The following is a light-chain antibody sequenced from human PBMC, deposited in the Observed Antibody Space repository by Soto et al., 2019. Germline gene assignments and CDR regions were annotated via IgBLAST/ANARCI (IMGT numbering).Light chain of an antibody. CDR2: GAS. J-gene: IGKJ5*01. CDR1: QSVSSN. CDR3: QQYNNWPPT. V-gene: IGKV3-15*01. Sequence: EIVMTQSPATLSVSPGERATLSYRASQSVSSNLAWYQQKPGQAPRLLIYGASTRATDIPARFTGSGSGTEFTLTISSLQSEDFAVYYCQQYNNWPPTFGQGTRLEIK.